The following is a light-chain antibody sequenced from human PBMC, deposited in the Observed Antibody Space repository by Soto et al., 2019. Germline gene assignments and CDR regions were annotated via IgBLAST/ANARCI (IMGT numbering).Light chain of an antibody. CDR2: EVS. CDR3: SSYAGSSNYV. CDR1: SSDVVGYNS. Sequence: QSVLTQPPSASGSPGQSVTISCTGTSSDVVGYNSVSWYQHHPGKAPKLMIYEVSKRPSGVPDRFSGSKSANTASLTVSGLQAEDEADYYCSSYAGSSNYVFGTGTKLTVL. J-gene: IGLJ1*01. V-gene: IGLV2-8*01.